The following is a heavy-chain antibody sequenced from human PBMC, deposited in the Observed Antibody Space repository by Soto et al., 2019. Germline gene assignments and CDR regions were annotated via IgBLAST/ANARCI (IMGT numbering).Heavy chain of an antibody. CDR3: ARPDIVATTYDAFDI. CDR2: IIPILGIA. CDR1: GGTFSSYT. Sequence: ASVKVSCKASGGTFSSYTISWVRQAPGQGLEWMGRIIPILGIANYAQKFQGRVTITADKSTSTAYMELSSLRSEDTAVYYCARPDIVATTYDAFDIWGQGTMVTVSS. D-gene: IGHD5-12*01. J-gene: IGHJ3*02. V-gene: IGHV1-69*02.